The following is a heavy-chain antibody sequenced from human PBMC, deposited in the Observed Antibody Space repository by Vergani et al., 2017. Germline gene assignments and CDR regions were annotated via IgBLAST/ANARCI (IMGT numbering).Heavy chain of an antibody. Sequence: QVQLVESGGGLVKPGGSLRLSCAASGFTFSDHYMSWVRQAPGKGLESITYMSSGDSIDYADYVKGRLTVSRDNTKNTLYLQMNTLRAEDTAVYYCARETDSGSSVSYIYYAMDAWGQGTPVSLSS. V-gene: IGHV3-11*04. D-gene: IGHD3-10*01. J-gene: IGHJ6*01. CDR1: GFTFSDHY. CDR2: MSSGDSI. CDR3: ARETDSGSSVSYIYYAMDA.